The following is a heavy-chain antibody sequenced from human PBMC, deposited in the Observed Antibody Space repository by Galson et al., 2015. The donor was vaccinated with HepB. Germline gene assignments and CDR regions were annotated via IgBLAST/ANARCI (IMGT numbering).Heavy chain of an antibody. CDR2: ISYDGSNK. J-gene: IGHJ4*02. D-gene: IGHD3-9*01. Sequence: SLRLSCAASGFTFSSYAMHWVRQAPGKGLEWVAVISYDGSNKYYADSVKGRFTISRDNSKNTLYLQMNSLRAEDTAVYYCARDKEYYDILTGYSSFDYWGQGTLVTVSS. CDR1: GFTFSSYA. V-gene: IGHV3-30-3*01. CDR3: ARDKEYYDILTGYSSFDY.